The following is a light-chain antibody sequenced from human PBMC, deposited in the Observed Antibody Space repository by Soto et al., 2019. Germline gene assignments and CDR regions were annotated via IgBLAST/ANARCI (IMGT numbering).Light chain of an antibody. CDR2: WAS. CDR3: HQYSTTPNT. V-gene: IGKV4-1*01. Sequence: DIALTQSPDSLAVSLGERATINCKSSQSVLYSSNNKNYLAWYQQKPGQPPKLLIYWASIRDSGVPDRFSGSGSGTDFPLTISSLQAEDVAVYYCHQYSTTPNTFGQGTKLEIK. CDR1: QSVLYSSNNKNY. J-gene: IGKJ2*01.